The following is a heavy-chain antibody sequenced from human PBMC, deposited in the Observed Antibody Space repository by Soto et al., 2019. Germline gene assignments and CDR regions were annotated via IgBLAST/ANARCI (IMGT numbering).Heavy chain of an antibody. CDR1: GYTFTVYY. V-gene: IGHV1-2*04. D-gene: IGHD3-3*01. CDR3: ARDSSRVTIFRVAQGPLDY. CDR2: INPNSGGT. Sequence: GASVKVSCKASGYTFTVYYMHWVRQAPGQGLEWMGWINPNSGGTNYAQKFQGWVTMTRDTSISAAYMELSRLGSDDTAVYYCARDSSRVTIFRVAQGPLDYWGQGTLVTVSS. J-gene: IGHJ4*02.